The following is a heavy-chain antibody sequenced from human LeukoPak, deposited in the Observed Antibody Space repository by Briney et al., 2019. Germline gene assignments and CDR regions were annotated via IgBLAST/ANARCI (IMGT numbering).Heavy chain of an antibody. CDR1: GGSISGYY. CDR2: IYYSGST. D-gene: IGHD1-1*01. V-gene: IGHV4-59*08. Sequence: SETLSLTCTVSGGSISGYYWSWIRQPPGKGLEWIGYIYYSGSTNYNPSLKSRVSISVDTSKNQFSLKLNSVTAADTAVYYCARHDSVVGRVQLSIGRPSYFDFWGQGTLVTVSS. J-gene: IGHJ4*02. CDR3: ARHDSVVGRVQLSIGRPSYFDF.